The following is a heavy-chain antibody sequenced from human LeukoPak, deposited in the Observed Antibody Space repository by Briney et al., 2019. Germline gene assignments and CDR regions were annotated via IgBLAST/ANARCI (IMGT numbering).Heavy chain of an antibody. CDR3: ARSRDILTGLGGYYYGMDV. CDR2: ISYDGSNK. V-gene: IGHV3-30-3*01. CDR1: GFTFSSYA. J-gene: IGHJ6*02. Sequence: PGGSLRLSCAASGFTFSSYAMHWVRQAPGKGLEWVAVISYDGSNKYYADPVKGRFTISRDNSKNTLYLQMNSLRAEDTAVYYCARSRDILTGLGGYYYGMDVWGQGTTVTVSS. D-gene: IGHD3-9*01.